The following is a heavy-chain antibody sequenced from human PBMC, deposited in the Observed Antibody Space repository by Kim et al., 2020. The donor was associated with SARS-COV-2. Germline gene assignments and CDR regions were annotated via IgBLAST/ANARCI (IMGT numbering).Heavy chain of an antibody. CDR2: IDPSDSYT. CDR3: ARSSLPMVRGVTLNWFDP. Sequence: GESLKISCKGSGYSFTSYWISWVRQMPGKGLEWMGRIDPSDSYTNYSPSFQGHVTISADKSISTAYLQWSSLKASDTAMYYCARSSLPMVRGVTLNWFDPWGQGTLVTVSS. D-gene: IGHD3-10*01. V-gene: IGHV5-10-1*01. CDR1: GYSFTSYW. J-gene: IGHJ5*02.